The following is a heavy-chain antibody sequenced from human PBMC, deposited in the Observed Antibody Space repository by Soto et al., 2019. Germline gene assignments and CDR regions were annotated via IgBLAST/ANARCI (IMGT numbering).Heavy chain of an antibody. Sequence: ASVKVSCKASGYIFISYAMHWVRQAPGQRLEWMGWINAGYGNTKSSQKFQDRVTISRDTSASTAYMELTSLRSEDTAVYYCARDTGDGTFDFWGQGTLVTVSS. CDR2: INAGYGNT. CDR3: ARDTGDGTFDF. D-gene: IGHD7-27*01. V-gene: IGHV1-3*01. J-gene: IGHJ4*02. CDR1: GYIFISYA.